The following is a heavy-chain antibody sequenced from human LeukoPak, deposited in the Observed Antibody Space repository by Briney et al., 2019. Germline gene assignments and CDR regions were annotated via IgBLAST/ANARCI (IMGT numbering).Heavy chain of an antibody. CDR2: ISGGGVSI. D-gene: IGHD1-26*01. J-gene: IGHJ4*02. Sequence: GGSLRLSCAASGFTFRSYAMTWVRQAPGKGLEWVSGISGGGVSIYYADSVKGRFTISRDNSKNTLYLQINSLRADDTAVYYCAKSDRTGSPRSLDFWGQGTLVTVSS. CDR3: AKSDRTGSPRSLDF. CDR1: GFTFRSYA. V-gene: IGHV3-23*01.